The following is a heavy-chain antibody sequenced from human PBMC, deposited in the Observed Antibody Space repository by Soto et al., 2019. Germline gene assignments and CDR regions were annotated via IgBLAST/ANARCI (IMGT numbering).Heavy chain of an antibody. V-gene: IGHV4-39*07. CDR2: ISYSGTT. CDR1: GASITTNNYY. Sequence: PSETLSLTCSVSGASITTNNYYWGWVRQPPGKVLEWIATISYSGTTYFNPSLKSRVTISVDTSKNQFSLKLSSVTAADTAVYYCARSIDPWGKGTLVTVPS. CDR3: ARSIDP. J-gene: IGHJ5*02.